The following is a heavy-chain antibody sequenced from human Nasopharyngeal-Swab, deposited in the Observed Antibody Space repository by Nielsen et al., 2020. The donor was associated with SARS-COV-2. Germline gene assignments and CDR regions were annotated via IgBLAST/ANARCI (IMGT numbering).Heavy chain of an antibody. J-gene: IGHJ4*02. CDR2: IYPGDSDT. CDR1: GYTLTELS. Sequence: KVSCKVSGYTLTELSMHWVRQMPGKGLEWMGIIYPGDSDTRYSPSFQGQVTISADKSISTAYLQWGSLKASDTAMYYCATAPTDTAMAVYWGQGTLVTVSS. CDR3: ATAPTDTAMAVY. V-gene: IGHV5-51*01. D-gene: IGHD5-18*01.